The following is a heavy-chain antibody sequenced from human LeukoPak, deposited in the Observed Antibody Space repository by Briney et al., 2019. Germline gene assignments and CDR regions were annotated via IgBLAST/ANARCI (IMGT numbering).Heavy chain of an antibody. J-gene: IGHJ6*02. CDR2: IYSGGST. Sequence: SLRLSCXASGFTVSSNYMSWVRQAPGKGLEWVSVIYSGGSTYYADSVKGRFTISRDNSKNTLYLQMNSLRAEDTAVYYCARIPRGYYGMDVWGQGTTVTVSS. CDR3: ARIPRGYYGMDV. CDR1: GFTVSSNY. V-gene: IGHV3-66*01.